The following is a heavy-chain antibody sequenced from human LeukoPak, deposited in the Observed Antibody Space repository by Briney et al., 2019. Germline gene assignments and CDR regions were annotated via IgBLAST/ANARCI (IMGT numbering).Heavy chain of an antibody. CDR2: ISGEADK. D-gene: IGHD3-9*01. V-gene: IGHV2-5*02. CDR1: GFSLRTSRVD. Sequence: SGPTLVNPTQTRTQTCTFSGFSLRTSRVDGGWIRQPPGKALELLALISGEADKRYRPSLKRRLTINKDTSKNQVVLTLPNMAPVGTATYYYAHRGALTWFDPWGQGTLVTVSS. CDR3: AHRGALTWFDP. J-gene: IGHJ5*02.